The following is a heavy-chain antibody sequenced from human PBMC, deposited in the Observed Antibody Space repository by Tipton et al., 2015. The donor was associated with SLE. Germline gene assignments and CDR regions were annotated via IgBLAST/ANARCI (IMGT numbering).Heavy chain of an antibody. D-gene: IGHD4/OR15-4a*01. J-gene: IGHJ5*02. CDR2: IYYSGST. V-gene: IGHV4-59*12. CDR3: ARERVLGFDP. CDR1: GGSISSYY. Sequence: TLSLTCTVSGGSISSYYWSWIRQPPGKGLEWIGCIYYSGSTNYNPSLKSRVTMSVDTSKNQFSLKLSSVTAADTAVYYCARERVLGFDPWGQGTLVTVSS.